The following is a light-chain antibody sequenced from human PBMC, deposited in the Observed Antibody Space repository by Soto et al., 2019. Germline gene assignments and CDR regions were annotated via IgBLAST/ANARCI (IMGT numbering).Light chain of an antibody. J-gene: IGKJ1*01. CDR3: QRYNNWQWT. CDR2: GAS. CDR1: QSVSSDY. Sequence: EIVLTQAPGPLSLSPGERTTLSRRASQSVSSDYLAWYQEKPGQGPRXXIYGASTRATGIPARFSGSGSGTEGTLTISSLQSEDFAVYDCQRYNNWQWTFGQGTKVDIK. V-gene: IGKV3-15*01.